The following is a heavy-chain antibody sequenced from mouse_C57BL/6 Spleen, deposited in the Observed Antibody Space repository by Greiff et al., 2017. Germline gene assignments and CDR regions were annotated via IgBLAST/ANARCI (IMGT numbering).Heavy chain of an antibody. J-gene: IGHJ4*01. CDR2: IYPGSGST. CDR1: GYTFTSYW. D-gene: IGHD1-1*02. V-gene: IGHV1-55*01. CDR3: ARRVLRWLVDY. Sequence: QVQLKQPGAELVKPGASVKMSCKASGYTFTSYWITWVKQRPGQGLEWIGDIYPGSGSTNYNEKFKSKATLTVDTSSSTAYMQLSSLTSEDSAVYYCARRVLRWLVDYWGQGTSVTVSS.